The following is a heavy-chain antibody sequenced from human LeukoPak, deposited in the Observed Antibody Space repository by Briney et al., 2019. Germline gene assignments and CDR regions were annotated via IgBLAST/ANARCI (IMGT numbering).Heavy chain of an antibody. CDR1: GFTVSSSY. D-gene: IGHD3-3*01. CDR3: ARLYYDFWSGYYKGNYFDY. Sequence: GGSLRLSCAASGFTVSSSYMSWVRQAPGKGLEWVSVIYSGGSTYYADSVEGRFTISRDNSKNTLYLQMNSLRAEDTAVYYCARLYYDFWSGYYKGNYFDYWGQGTLVTVSS. V-gene: IGHV3-66*01. J-gene: IGHJ4*02. CDR2: IYSGGST.